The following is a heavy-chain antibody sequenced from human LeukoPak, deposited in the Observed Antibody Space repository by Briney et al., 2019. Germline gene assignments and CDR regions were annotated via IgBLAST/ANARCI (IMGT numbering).Heavy chain of an antibody. J-gene: IGHJ5*02. V-gene: IGHV4-59*12. CDR3: ARDSPRVSLTSDCSGGSCYLNWFDP. Sequence: SETLSLTCTVSGGSISSYYWSWIRQPPGKGLEWIWYIDYSGSTNYNPSLKSRVTISVDTSKNQFSLKLSSVTAADTAVYYCARDSPRVSLTSDCSGGSCYLNWFDPWGQGTLVTVSS. CDR2: IDYSGST. D-gene: IGHD2-15*01. CDR1: GGSISSYY.